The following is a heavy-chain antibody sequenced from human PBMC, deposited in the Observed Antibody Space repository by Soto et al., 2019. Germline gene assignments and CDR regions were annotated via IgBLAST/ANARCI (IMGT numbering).Heavy chain of an antibody. J-gene: IGHJ5*02. D-gene: IGHD2-2*01. CDR2: ISAYNGNT. V-gene: IGHV1-18*04. Sequence: ASVKVSCKASGYTFTSYGISWVRQAPGQGLEWMGWISAYNGNTNYAQKLQGRVTMTTDTSTSTAYMELRSLRSDDTAVYYCAGVYCISTSRYDWFDPWGQGTLVTVSS. CDR3: AGVYCISTSRYDWFDP. CDR1: GYTFTSYG.